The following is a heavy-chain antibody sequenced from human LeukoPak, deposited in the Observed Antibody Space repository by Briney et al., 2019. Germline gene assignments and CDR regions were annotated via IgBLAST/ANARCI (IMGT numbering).Heavy chain of an antibody. CDR3: AKDADYDDDY. V-gene: IGHV3-30*02. Sequence: GGSLRLSCTASGFDFSSYAMHWVRQAPGKGLEWVTFIQYDGSNESYADSVKGRFTVSRDNSKKTLYLQMNSLRGEDTAVYYCAKDADYDDDYWGQGTLVTVSS. D-gene: IGHD4-17*01. J-gene: IGHJ4*02. CDR1: GFDFSSYA. CDR2: IQYDGSNE.